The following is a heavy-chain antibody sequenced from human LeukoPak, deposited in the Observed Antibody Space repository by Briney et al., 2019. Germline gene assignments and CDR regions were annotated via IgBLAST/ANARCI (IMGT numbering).Heavy chain of an antibody. CDR2: ISYDGSNK. D-gene: IGHD3-22*01. CDR3: AREGLDAFDI. J-gene: IGHJ3*02. CDR1: GFTFSSYA. V-gene: IGHV3-30-3*01. Sequence: PGRSLRLSCAASGFTFSSYAMHWVRQAPGKGLEWVAVISYDGSNKYYADSVKGRFTISRDNSKNTLYLQMNSLRAEDTAVYYCAREGLDAFDIWGQGTMVTVSS.